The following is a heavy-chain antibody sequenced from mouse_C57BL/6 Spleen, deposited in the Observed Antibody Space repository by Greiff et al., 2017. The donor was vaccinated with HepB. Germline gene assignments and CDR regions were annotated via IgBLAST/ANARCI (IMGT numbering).Heavy chain of an antibody. CDR2: IYPRSGNT. J-gene: IGHJ4*01. D-gene: IGHD1-1*01. CDR1: GYTFTSYG. V-gene: IGHV1-81*01. Sequence: VQLQQSGAELARPGASVKLSCKASGYTFTSYGISWVKQRTGQGLEWIGEIYPRSGNTYYNEKFKGKATLTADKSSSTAYMELRSLTSEDSAVYFCASPGGYYGSSYDYYAMDYWGQGTSVTVSS. CDR3: ASPGGYYGSSYDYYAMDY.